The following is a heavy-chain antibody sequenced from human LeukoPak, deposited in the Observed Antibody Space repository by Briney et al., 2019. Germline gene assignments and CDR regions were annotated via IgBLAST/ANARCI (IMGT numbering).Heavy chain of an antibody. J-gene: IGHJ4*02. D-gene: IGHD1-26*01. CDR2: IRYDGSNK. CDR3: SRGSYWALY. CDR1: GFTFSSYG. Sequence: GGSLRLSCAASGFTFSSYGMHWVRQAPGKGLEWVAFIRYDGSNKYYADSVKRRFTISKDQSQNTLELEKNSLRGEGTALYYCSRGSYWALYWGQGTLVTLSS. V-gene: IGHV3-30*02.